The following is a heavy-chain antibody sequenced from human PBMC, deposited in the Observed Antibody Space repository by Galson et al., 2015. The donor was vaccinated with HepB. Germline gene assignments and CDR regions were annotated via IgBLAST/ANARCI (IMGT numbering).Heavy chain of an antibody. V-gene: IGHV4-39*01. Sequence: ETLSLTCTVSGGSISSSTYYWAWIRQPSGKGLEWIGGFDYSGSTYYNPSLKSRLTISVDTSKNQFSLKLGSVTAADTAVYYCAREPTDWGQGTLVTVSS. J-gene: IGHJ4*02. CDR1: GGSISSSTYY. CDR3: AREPTD. D-gene: IGHD1-14*01. CDR2: FDYSGST.